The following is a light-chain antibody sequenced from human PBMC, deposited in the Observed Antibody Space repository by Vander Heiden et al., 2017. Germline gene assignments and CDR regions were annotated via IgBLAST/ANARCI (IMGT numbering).Light chain of an antibody. CDR2: LAS. V-gene: IGKV2-28*01. J-gene: IGKJ2*01. Sequence: IVLTQSPPSLPVTPGEPASISCRSSQSLLHTNGYNYLDWYRQKPGQSPQLLIHLASNRASGVPDRVSGSGSGTDFTLKISRVEAEDVGVYYCMQALQTPYTFGQGTKLEI. CDR1: QSLLHTNGYNY. CDR3: MQALQTPYT.